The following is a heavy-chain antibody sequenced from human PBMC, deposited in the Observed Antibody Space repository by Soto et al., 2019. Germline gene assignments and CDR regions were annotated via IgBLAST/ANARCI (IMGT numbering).Heavy chain of an antibody. CDR3: AREGYEVGATAEAYYFGY. J-gene: IGHJ4*02. CDR1: GGTFSSYE. V-gene: IGHV1-69*13. D-gene: IGHD1-26*01. CDR2: IIPIFGTA. Sequence: ASVKVSCKASGGTFSSYEISWVRQAPGQGLEWMGGIIPIFGTANYAQKFQGRVTITADESTSTAYMELSSLRSEDTAVYYCAREGYEVGATAEAYYFGYWGQGTLVTVSS.